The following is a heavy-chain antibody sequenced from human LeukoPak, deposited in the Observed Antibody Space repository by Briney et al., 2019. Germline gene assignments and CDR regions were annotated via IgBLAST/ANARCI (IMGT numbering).Heavy chain of an antibody. Sequence: PGGSLRLSCAASGFTFSSYAMSWVRQAPGQGLEWVSAISGSGGTTYHADSVKGRFSISRDNSKNTPFLQMTSLRAEDTAIYFCAKAADSSWFRGLDYWGQGTLVTVSS. CDR1: GFTFSSYA. CDR3: AKAADSSWFRGLDY. V-gene: IGHV3-23*01. CDR2: ISGSGGTT. J-gene: IGHJ4*02. D-gene: IGHD6-13*01.